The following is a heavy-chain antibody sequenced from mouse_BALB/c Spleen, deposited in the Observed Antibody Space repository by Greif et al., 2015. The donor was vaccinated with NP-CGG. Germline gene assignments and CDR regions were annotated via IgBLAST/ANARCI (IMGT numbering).Heavy chain of an antibody. J-gene: IGHJ3*01. V-gene: IGHV2-9*02. CDR2: IWAGGST. CDR3: ARDQGADLFAY. D-gene: IGHD3-2*02. CDR1: GFSLTSYG. Sequence: VKLVESGPGLVAPSQSLSITCTVSGFSLTSYGIHWVRQPPGKGLEWLGVIWAGGSTNYNSALMSRLSISKDNSKSQVFLKMNSLQTDDTAMYYCARDQGADLFAYWGQGTLVTVSA.